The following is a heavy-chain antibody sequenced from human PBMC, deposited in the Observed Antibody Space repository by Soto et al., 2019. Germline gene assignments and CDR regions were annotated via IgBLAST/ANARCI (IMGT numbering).Heavy chain of an antibody. Sequence: QVQLQETGPGLVKPSQTLSLTCTVSGGSISAGDYYWNWIRQPPGKGLEWIGYIYYTGTTKYNPSLKSRVTLSVDTSKNRFSLNLTSVTAADTAVYYCARGDWFHPWGPGSLVTDSS. CDR3: ARGDWFHP. V-gene: IGHV4-30-4*01. CDR1: GGSISAGDYY. J-gene: IGHJ5*02. CDR2: IYYTGTT.